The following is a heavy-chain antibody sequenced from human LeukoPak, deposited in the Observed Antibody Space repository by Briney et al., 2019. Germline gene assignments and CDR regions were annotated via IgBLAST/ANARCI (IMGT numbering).Heavy chain of an antibody. CDR2: INSEGSSA. CDR1: GFTLRNYW. J-gene: IGHJ6*03. D-gene: IGHD3-3*01. CDR3: ARDSKLQFLFYYMDV. Sequence: GGSLRLSCAASGFTLRNYWMHWVRQAPGKGLVWVSRINSEGSSASYADSVRGRFTISRDNAKNTLYLQMTSLRAEDTAVYYCARDSKLQFLFYYMDVWGRGTTVTVSS. V-gene: IGHV3-74*01.